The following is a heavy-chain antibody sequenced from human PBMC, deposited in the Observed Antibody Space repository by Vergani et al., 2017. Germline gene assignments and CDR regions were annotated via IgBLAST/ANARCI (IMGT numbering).Heavy chain of an antibody. J-gene: IGHJ6*03. CDR2: IYYSGST. V-gene: IGHV4-39*01. CDR1: GGSISSSSYY. Sequence: QLQLQESGPGLVKPSETLSLTCTVSGGSISSSSYYWGWIRQPPGKGLEWIGSIYYSGSTYYNPSLKSRVTISVDTSKNQFSLKLSSVTAADTAVYYCARYARGSGSYYRSRHYYYYYMDVWGKGTTVTVSS. CDR3: ARYARGSGSYYRSRHYYYYYMDV. D-gene: IGHD3-10*01.